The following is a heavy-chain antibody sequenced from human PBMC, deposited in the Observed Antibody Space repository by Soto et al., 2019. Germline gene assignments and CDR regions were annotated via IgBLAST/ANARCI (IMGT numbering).Heavy chain of an antibody. CDR1: GYTFTSYY. D-gene: IGHD2-15*01. CDR2: INPSGGST. J-gene: IGHJ3*02. Sequence: ASVKVSCKASGYTFTSYYMHWVRQAPGQGLEWMGIINPSGGSTSYAQKFQGRVTMTRDTSTSTVYMELSSLRSEDTAVYYCAVGYCSGGSCYTPHDAFDIWGQGTMVTVSS. CDR3: AVGYCSGGSCYTPHDAFDI. V-gene: IGHV1-46*01.